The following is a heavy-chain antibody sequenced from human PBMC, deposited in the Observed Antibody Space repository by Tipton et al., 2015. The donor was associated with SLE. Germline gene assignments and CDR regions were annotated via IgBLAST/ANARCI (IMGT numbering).Heavy chain of an antibody. CDR1: GFTFSSYG. Sequence: SLRLSCAASGFTFSSYGMHWVRQAPGKGLEWVAVISYDGSNKYYADSVKGRFTISRDNSKNTLYLQMNSLRAEDTAVYYCARESETPYFDYWGQGTLVTVSS. CDR2: ISYDGSNK. V-gene: IGHV3-30*19. J-gene: IGHJ4*02. CDR3: ARESETPYFDY.